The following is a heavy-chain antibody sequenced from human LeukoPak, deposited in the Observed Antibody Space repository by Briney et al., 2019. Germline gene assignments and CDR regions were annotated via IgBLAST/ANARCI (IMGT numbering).Heavy chain of an antibody. J-gene: IGHJ5*02. Sequence: GGSLRLSCAASGFTFSSYAMSWVRQAPGKGVEGVSAISGSGGSTYYADSVKGRFTISRDNSKNTLYLQMNSLRAEDTAVYYCAKYCSSTSCYRARWFDPWGQGTLVTVSS. CDR1: GFTFSSYA. D-gene: IGHD2-2*01. CDR3: AKYCSSTSCYRARWFDP. CDR2: ISGSGGST. V-gene: IGHV3-23*01.